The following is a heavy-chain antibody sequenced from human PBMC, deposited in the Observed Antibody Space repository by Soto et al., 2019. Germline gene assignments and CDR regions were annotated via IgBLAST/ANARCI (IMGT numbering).Heavy chain of an antibody. CDR2: IYYSGST. CDR1: GGSISSGGYY. D-gene: IGHD3-22*01. Sequence: QVQLQESGPGLVKPSQTLSLTCTVSGGSISSGGYYWSWIRQHPGKGLEWIGYIYYSGSTYYNPSLKRRVTISLATSKNQFSLKLSSVTAADTAVYYCARCEVITNNWFDPWGQGTLVTVSS. V-gene: IGHV4-31*03. J-gene: IGHJ5*02. CDR3: ARCEVITNNWFDP.